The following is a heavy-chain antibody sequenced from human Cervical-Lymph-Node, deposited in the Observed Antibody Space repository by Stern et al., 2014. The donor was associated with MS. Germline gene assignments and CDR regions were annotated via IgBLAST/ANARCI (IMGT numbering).Heavy chain of an antibody. Sequence: QVQLVESGAEVKKPGASVTVSCKASGYTFTSYGISWVRQAPGQGLEWMGWISAYNGNTNYAQKLQGRVTMTTDTSTSTAYMELRSLRSDDTAVYYCARDSGYSSSWYPWYFDYWGQGTLVTVSS. CDR2: ISAYNGNT. CDR1: GYTFTSYG. V-gene: IGHV1-18*01. J-gene: IGHJ4*02. CDR3: ARDSGYSSSWYPWYFDY. D-gene: IGHD6-13*01.